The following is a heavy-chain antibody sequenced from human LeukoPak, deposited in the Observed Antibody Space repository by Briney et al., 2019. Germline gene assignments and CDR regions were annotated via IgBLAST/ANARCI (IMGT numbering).Heavy chain of an antibody. V-gene: IGHV4-31*03. D-gene: IGHD3-9*01. Sequence: TSQTLSLTCTVSGGSISSGGYYWSWIRQHPGTGLEWIGYIYYSGSTYYNPSLKSRVTISVDTSKNQFSLKLSSVTAADTAVYYCARVGVFGSDILTGYYKWAFDIWGQGTMVTVSS. CDR3: ARVGVFGSDILTGYYKWAFDI. CDR1: GGSISSGGYY. CDR2: IYYSGST. J-gene: IGHJ3*02.